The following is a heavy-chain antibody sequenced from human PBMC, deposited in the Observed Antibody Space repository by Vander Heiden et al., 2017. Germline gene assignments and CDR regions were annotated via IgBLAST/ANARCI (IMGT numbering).Heavy chain of an antibody. V-gene: IGHV3-21*01. CDR1: GFTFSGYS. D-gene: IGHD2-2*01. Sequence: EVQLVESGGGLVKPGGSLRLSCAASGFTFSGYSMNWVRQAPGKGLEWVSSISSSSSYIYYADSVKGRFTISRDNAKNSLYLQMNSLRAEDTAVYYCARDPLRPAATGWFDPWGQGTLVTVSS. CDR2: ISSSSSYI. CDR3: ARDPLRPAATGWFDP. J-gene: IGHJ5*02.